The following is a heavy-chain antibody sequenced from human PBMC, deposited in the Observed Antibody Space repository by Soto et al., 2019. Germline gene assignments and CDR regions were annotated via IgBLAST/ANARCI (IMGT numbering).Heavy chain of an antibody. V-gene: IGHV2-5*02. CDR2: IYWDDDK. Sequence: QITLKESGPTLVKPTQTLTLTCTFSGFALSSTRMAVGWIRQPPGKALEWLALIYWDDDKRYSPFLKSRLTITKDTSQNQVVLTMSNMDPVDTARYYCAHLVVAVLVSYFDYWGQGTLVTVSS. D-gene: IGHD5-12*01. CDR3: AHLVVAVLVSYFDY. J-gene: IGHJ4*02. CDR1: GFALSSTRMA.